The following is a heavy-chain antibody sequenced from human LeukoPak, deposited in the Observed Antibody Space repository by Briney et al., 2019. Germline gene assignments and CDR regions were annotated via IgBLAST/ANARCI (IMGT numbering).Heavy chain of an antibody. D-gene: IGHD1-14*01. CDR2: INYSGST. V-gene: IGHV4-59*08. CDR1: GDSISSYY. Sequence: PSETLSLTCPVAGDSISSYYWSWIRQHPRKGLEWIGYINYSGSTNYNPSLKSRVAISVETSKNQISLKLSSETAADTAVYYCARQYGNAFDIWGQGTMVTVSS. J-gene: IGHJ3*02. CDR3: ARQYGNAFDI.